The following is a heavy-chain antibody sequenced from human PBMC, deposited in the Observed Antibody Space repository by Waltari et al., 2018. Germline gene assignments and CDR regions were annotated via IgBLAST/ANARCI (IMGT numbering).Heavy chain of an antibody. J-gene: IGHJ1*01. CDR3: ASTSYYDFWSGPTLQH. CDR1: GGSISSYY. Sequence: QVQLQASGPGLVKPSETLSLTCTVSGGSISSYYWSWIRPPAGKGLEWIGRIYTSGSTNYNPSLKSRVTMSVDTSKNQFSLKLSSVTAADTAVYYCASTSYYDFWSGPTLQHWGQGTLVTVSS. V-gene: IGHV4-4*07. D-gene: IGHD3-3*01. CDR2: IYTSGST.